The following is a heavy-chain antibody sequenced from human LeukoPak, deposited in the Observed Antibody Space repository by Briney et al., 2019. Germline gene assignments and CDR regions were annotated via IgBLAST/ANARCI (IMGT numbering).Heavy chain of an antibody. J-gene: IGHJ4*02. CDR2: ISSSGSTI. CDR3: AKDRGSSGTIDY. CDR1: GFTFSSYE. V-gene: IGHV3-48*03. D-gene: IGHD6-19*01. Sequence: GGSLRLSCAASGFTFSSYEMNWVRQAPGKGLEWVSYISSSGSTIYYADSVKGRFTISRDNSKDTLYLQMNSLRAEDTAVYYCAKDRGSSGTIDYWGQGTLVTVSS.